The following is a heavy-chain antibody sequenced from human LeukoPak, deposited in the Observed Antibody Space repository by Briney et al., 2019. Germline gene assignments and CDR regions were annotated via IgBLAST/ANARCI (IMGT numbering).Heavy chain of an antibody. J-gene: IGHJ5*02. CDR1: GFTFSSYW. Sequence: GGSLRLSCAASGFTFSSYWMSWVRQAPGKGLEWVANIKQDGSEKYYVDSVKGRFTISRDNAKNSLYLQMNSLRAEDTAVYYCARELRLWRYNWFDPWGQGTLVTVSS. CDR3: ARELRLWRYNWFDP. D-gene: IGHD2/OR15-2a*01. V-gene: IGHV3-7*01. CDR2: IKQDGSEK.